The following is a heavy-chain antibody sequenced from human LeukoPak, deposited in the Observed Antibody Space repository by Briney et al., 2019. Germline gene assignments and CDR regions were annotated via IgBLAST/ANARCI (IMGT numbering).Heavy chain of an antibody. CDR2: ISGSGGST. J-gene: IGHJ6*03. Sequence: GGSLRLSCAASGFTFSSYAMSWVRQAPGKGLEWVSAISGSGGSTYYADSVKGRFTISRDNSKNTQYLQMNSLRAEDTAVYYCAKRDTTYYYWYMDVWGKGTTVTVSS. V-gene: IGHV3-23*01. CDR1: GFTFSSYA. D-gene: IGHD1-1*01. CDR3: AKRDTTYYYWYMDV.